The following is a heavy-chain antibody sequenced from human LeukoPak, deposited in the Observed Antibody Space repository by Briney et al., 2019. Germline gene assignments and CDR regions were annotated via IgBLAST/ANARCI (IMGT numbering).Heavy chain of an antibody. CDR2: IKQDGSEK. D-gene: IGHD1-26*01. V-gene: IGHV3-7*03. CDR1: GFTFSSYW. Sequence: GGSLRLSCAASGFTFSSYWMSWVRQAPGKGLEWVANIKQDGSEKYYVDSVKGRFTISRDNAKNSLYLQMNSLRAEDTAVYYCARGKHQRKVGATIYWGQGTLVTVSS. J-gene: IGHJ4*02. CDR3: ARGKHQRKVGATIY.